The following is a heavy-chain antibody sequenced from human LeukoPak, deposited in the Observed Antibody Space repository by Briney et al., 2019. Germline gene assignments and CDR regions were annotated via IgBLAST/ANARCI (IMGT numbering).Heavy chain of an antibody. CDR1: GYTLTELS. D-gene: IGHD3-10*01. CDR2: IDPEDGKS. J-gene: IGHJ4*02. Sequence: GASVKVSCKASGYTLTELSMHWVRQAPGKGLEWMGGIDPEDGKSIYAQKFQGRVTMTEDTSTDTAYMELSSLRSEDTAVYYCAPLITMIRDSYSFDYWGQGTLVTVSS. V-gene: IGHV1-24*01. CDR3: APLITMIRDSYSFDY.